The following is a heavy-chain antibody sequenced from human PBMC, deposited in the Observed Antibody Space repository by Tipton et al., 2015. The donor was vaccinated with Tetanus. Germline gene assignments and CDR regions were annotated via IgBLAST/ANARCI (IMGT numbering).Heavy chain of an antibody. CDR2: IWFDGSRA. V-gene: IGHV3-33*01. D-gene: IGHD5-24*01. J-gene: IGHJ4*02. CDR1: GFDFMGYG. Sequence: SLRLSCRASGFDFMGYGMHWVRRAPGTGLEWVAAIWFDGSRAEYADSVQGRFTISRDNSRSMVYLQMDSLRDEDTGVFYCARDTYYHSHHYNYFDFWGQGVRVTVSS. CDR3: ARDTYYHSHHYNYFDF.